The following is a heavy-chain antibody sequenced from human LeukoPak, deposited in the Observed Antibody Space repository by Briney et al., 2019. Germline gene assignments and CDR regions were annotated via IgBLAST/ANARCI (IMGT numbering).Heavy chain of an antibody. Sequence: GGSLRLSCAASGFTFSSYEMNWVRQAPGKGLEWVSYISSSGSTIYYADSVKGRFTISRDNAKNSLYLQMNSLRAEDTAVYYCARAHYGSGSYYNWWFDPWGQGTLVTVSS. D-gene: IGHD3-10*01. V-gene: IGHV3-48*03. CDR3: ARAHYGSGSYYNWWFDP. J-gene: IGHJ5*02. CDR1: GFTFSSYE. CDR2: ISSSGSTI.